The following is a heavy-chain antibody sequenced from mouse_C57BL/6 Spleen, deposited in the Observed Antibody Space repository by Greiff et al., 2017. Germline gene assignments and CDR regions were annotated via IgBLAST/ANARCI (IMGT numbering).Heavy chain of an antibody. CDR2: INPGSGGT. CDR1: GYAFTNYL. CDR3: AREDTTVGYYFDY. Sequence: VQLQQSGAELVRPGTSVKVSCKASGYAFTNYLIEWVKQRPGQGLEWIGVINPGSGGTNYNEKFKGKATLTADKSSSTAYMQLSSLTSEDSAVYFCAREDTTVGYYFDYWGQGTTRTVSS. D-gene: IGHD1-1*01. J-gene: IGHJ2*01. V-gene: IGHV1-54*01.